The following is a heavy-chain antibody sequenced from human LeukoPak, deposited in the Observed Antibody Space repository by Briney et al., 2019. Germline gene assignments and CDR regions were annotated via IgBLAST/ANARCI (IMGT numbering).Heavy chain of an antibody. CDR2: IYHSGST. V-gene: IGHV4-4*02. Sequence: SETLPLTCAVSGGSISSNNWWSWVRQPPGKGLEWIGEIYHSGSTKYNPSLKSRVTISVDKSKNQFSLKLSSVTAADTAVYYCASLLFNAFDIWGQGTMVTVSS. CDR3: ASLLFNAFDI. CDR1: GGSISSNNW. D-gene: IGHD2-15*01. J-gene: IGHJ3*02.